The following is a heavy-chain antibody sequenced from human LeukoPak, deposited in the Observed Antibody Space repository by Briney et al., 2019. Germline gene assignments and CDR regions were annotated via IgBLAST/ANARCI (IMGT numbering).Heavy chain of an antibody. V-gene: IGHV3-53*01. J-gene: IGHJ4*02. CDR1: GFTFSSYA. CDR2: IYVGGNT. Sequence: GGSLRLSCAASGFTFSSYAMSWVRQAPGKGLEWVSVIYVGGNTYYADSVKGRFTISRDNSKNTLSLQMNSLRAEDTAVYYCARGDGYNYWDYWGQGTLVTVSS. CDR3: ARGDGYNYWDY. D-gene: IGHD5-24*01.